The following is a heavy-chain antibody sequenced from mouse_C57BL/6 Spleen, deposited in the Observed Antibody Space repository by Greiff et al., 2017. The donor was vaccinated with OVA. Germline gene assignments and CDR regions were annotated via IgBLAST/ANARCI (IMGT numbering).Heavy chain of an antibody. Sequence: EVKLMESGPGLVKPSQSLSLSCSVTGYSITSGYYWNWIRQFPGNKLEWMGYISYDGSNNYNPSLKNRISITRDTSKNQFFLKLNSVTTEDTATYYCARRDYSNYGYAMDYWGQGTSVTVSS. D-gene: IGHD2-5*01. CDR1: GYSITSGYY. J-gene: IGHJ4*01. CDR3: ARRDYSNYGYAMDY. CDR2: ISYDGSN. V-gene: IGHV3-6*01.